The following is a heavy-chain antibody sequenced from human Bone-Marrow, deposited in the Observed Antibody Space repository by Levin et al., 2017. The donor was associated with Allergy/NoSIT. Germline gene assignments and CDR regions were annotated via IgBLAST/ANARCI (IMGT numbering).Heavy chain of an antibody. CDR1: GFTFNTYS. CDR3: ARGLVPDAFDV. CDR2: ISSGSSSI. J-gene: IGHJ3*01. D-gene: IGHD3/OR15-3a*01. V-gene: IGHV3-48*04. Sequence: GGSLRLSCAASGFTFNTYSMNWVRQAPGKGLEWVSYISSGSSSIYYADSVKGRFTFSRDNAKNSLYLQMNSLRAEDTAVYYCARGLVPDAFDVWGQGTMVTVSS.